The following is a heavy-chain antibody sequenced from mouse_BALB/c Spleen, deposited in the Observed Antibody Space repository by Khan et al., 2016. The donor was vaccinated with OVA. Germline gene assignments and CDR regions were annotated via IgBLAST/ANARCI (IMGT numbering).Heavy chain of an antibody. CDR1: GYSITSDYA. CDR2: ITYSGSI. V-gene: IGHV3-2*02. D-gene: IGHD4-1*01. CDR3: AMGRTY. J-gene: IGHJ3*01. Sequence: EVQLQESGPGLVKPSQSLSLTCTVTGYSITSDYAWNWIQQFPGNKLEWMGYITYSGSISYNPSLKSRFSISRDTSKNQFFLQLNSVTTEDTATYYCAMGRTYWGQGTLVTVSA.